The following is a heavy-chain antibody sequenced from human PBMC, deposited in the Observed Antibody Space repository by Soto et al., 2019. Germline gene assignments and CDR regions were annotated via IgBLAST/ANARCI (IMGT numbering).Heavy chain of an antibody. CDR3: AGRVGATNYGMDV. CDR2: IYSGGST. Sequence: GGSLRLSCAASEFTVSSNYMNWVRQAPGKWLECASTIYSGGSTYYADSVKGRFTISRDNSKNTLYLQMNNLRAEDTAVYYCAGRVGATNYGMDVWGQGXTVTVYS. J-gene: IGHJ6*02. CDR1: EFTVSSNY. D-gene: IGHD1-26*01. V-gene: IGHV3-53*01.